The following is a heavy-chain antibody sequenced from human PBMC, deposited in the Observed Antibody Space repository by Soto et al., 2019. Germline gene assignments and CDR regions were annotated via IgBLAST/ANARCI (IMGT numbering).Heavy chain of an antibody. CDR1: GYTFTGYY. V-gene: IGHV1-2*04. J-gene: IGHJ6*02. CDR2: INPNSGGT. CDR3: ARTMYSSSSHYYYYYYGMDV. Sequence: QVQLVQSGAEVKKPGASVKVSCKASGYTFTGYYMHWVRQAPGQELEWMGWINPNSGGTNYAQKFQGWVTMTRDTSISTAYMELSRLRSDDTAVYYCARTMYSSSSHYYYYYYGMDVWGQGTTVTVSS. D-gene: IGHD6-6*01.